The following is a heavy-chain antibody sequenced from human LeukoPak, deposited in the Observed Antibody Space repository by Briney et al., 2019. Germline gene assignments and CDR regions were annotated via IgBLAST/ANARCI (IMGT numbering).Heavy chain of an antibody. Sequence: GGSLRLSCAASGFTFSSYGMHWVRQAPGKGLEWVAVISYDGSNKYYADSVKGRFTISRDNSKNTLYLQMNSLRAEDTAVYYCAKLYGDYVNLDYWGQGTLVTVSS. CDR2: ISYDGSNK. J-gene: IGHJ4*02. CDR3: AKLYGDYVNLDY. V-gene: IGHV3-30*18. CDR1: GFTFSSYG. D-gene: IGHD4-17*01.